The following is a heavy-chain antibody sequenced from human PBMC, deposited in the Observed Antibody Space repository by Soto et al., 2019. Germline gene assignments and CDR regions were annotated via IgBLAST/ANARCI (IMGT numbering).Heavy chain of an antibody. J-gene: IGHJ5*02. Sequence: SETLSLTCAVSGGSVSSGSYYWSWIRQPPGKGLEWIGYIYYSGSTNYNPSLKSRVTISVDTSKNQFSLKLSSVTAADPAVYYFARDLRYYDSSGYYGAVWFDPWGQGTLVTAPQ. CDR1: GGSVSSGSYY. CDR2: IYYSGST. CDR3: ARDLRYYDSSGYYGAVWFDP. V-gene: IGHV4-61*01. D-gene: IGHD3-22*01.